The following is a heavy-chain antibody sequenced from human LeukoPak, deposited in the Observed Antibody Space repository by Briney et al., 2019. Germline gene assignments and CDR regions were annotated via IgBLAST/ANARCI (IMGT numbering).Heavy chain of an antibody. D-gene: IGHD2/OR15-2a*01. CDR1: GFTFSSYA. CDR2: ISGSGGST. J-gene: IGHJ4*02. CDR3: AKGGSFVNSFDY. V-gene: IGHV3-23*01. Sequence: GGSLRLSCSASGFTFSSYAMSWVRQAPGKGLEWVSAISGSGGSTYYADSVKGRFTISRDNSKNTLYLQMNSLRAEDTAVYYCAKGGSFVNSFDYWGQGTLVTVSS.